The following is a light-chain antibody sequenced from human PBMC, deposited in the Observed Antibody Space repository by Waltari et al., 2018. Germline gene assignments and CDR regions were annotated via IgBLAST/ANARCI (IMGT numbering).Light chain of an antibody. V-gene: IGKV1-39*01. CDR2: AAS. CDR3: QQCFVSPWT. CDR1: QSIATY. Sequence: DIQLTQSPSSLSASIGDRVTITCRASQSIATYLNWYQEKPGKAPKLLIFAASSLYSGVPSRFSGSGSGTDFTLSISSLQPEDFATYYCQQCFVSPWTFGQGTKVEIK. J-gene: IGKJ1*01.